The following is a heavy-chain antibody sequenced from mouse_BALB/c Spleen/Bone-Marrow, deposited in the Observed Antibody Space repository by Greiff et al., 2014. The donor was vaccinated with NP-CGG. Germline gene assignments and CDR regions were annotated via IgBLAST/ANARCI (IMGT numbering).Heavy chain of an antibody. CDR1: GFSLTNYG. Sequence: QVQLQQSGPGLVAPSQSLSITCTVSGFSLTNYGIHWVRQPPGKGLEWLGVIWAGGSTNYNSALMSRLSITKDNSKSQVFLKMNSRQTDDTAMYYCASTGAGAMDYWGQGTSVTVSS. CDR3: ASTGAGAMDY. CDR2: IWAGGST. J-gene: IGHJ4*01. D-gene: IGHD4-1*02. V-gene: IGHV2-9*02.